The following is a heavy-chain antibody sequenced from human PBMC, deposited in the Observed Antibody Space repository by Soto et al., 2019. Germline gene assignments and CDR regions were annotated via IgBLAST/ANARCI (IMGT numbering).Heavy chain of an antibody. CDR2: IYYSGST. J-gene: IGHJ6*02. CDR1: GGSISRGGYY. Sequence: SETRSLTFTVSGGSISRGGYYWGWIRQPPGKGLEWIGYIYYSGSTYYNPSLKSRVTISVDTSKNQFSLKLSSVTAADTAVYYCAEGEYIAATGLYGMDVWGQGTTVT. CDR3: AEGEYIAATGLYGMDV. D-gene: IGHD6-6*01. V-gene: IGHV4-30-4*08.